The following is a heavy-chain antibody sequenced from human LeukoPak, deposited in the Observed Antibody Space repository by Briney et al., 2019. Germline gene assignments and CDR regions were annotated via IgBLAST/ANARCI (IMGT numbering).Heavy chain of an antibody. J-gene: IGHJ6*03. CDR3: ARGGGDKNYYYYMDV. D-gene: IGHD2-15*01. CDR2: IYTSGST. V-gene: IGHV4-4*09. Sequence: SETLSLTCTVSGGSISSYYWSWIRQPPGKGLEWIGYIYTSGSTNYNPSLKSRVTMSVDTSKNQFSLKLSSVTAADTAVYYCARGGGDKNYYYYMDVWGKGTTVTVSS. CDR1: GGSISSYY.